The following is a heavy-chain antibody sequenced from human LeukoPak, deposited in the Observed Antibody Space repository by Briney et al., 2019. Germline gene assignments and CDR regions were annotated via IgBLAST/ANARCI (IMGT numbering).Heavy chain of an antibody. CDR3: AKSRLGYYDSSGYPD. Sequence: GGSLRLSCAASGFTFNSYAMSWVRQAPGKGLEWVSATSGSGDDTYFADSVKGRFTISRDNSKNTLYLQMNSLRAEDTAVYYCAKSRLGYYDSSGYPDWGQGTLVTVSS. D-gene: IGHD3-22*01. CDR1: GFTFNSYA. J-gene: IGHJ4*02. CDR2: TSGSGDDT. V-gene: IGHV3-23*01.